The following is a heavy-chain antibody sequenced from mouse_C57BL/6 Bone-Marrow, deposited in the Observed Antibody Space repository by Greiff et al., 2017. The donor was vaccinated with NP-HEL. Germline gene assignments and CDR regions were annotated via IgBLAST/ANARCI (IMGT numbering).Heavy chain of an antibody. D-gene: IGHD1-1*01. V-gene: IGHV1-9*01. CDR2: ILPGSGST. Sequence: QVQLQQSGAELVRPGASVTMSCKASGYTFTGYWIEWVKQRPGHGLEWIGEILPGSGSTNYNEKFKGKATFTADPSSNTAYMQLSSLTTEDSSIYYCARDYYGCSDDYFDYWGQGTTLTVSS. J-gene: IGHJ2*01. CDR1: GYTFTGYW. CDR3: ARDYYGCSDDYFDY.